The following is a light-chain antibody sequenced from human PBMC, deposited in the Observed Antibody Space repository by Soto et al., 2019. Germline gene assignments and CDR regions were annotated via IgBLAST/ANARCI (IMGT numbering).Light chain of an antibody. CDR3: SSFTTSSTDV. J-gene: IGLJ1*01. CDR1: SSDVGSYNR. Sequence: QSALTQPPSVSGSPGQSVAISCSGTSSDVGSYNRVSWYQQPPGTAPKLMIYDVSNRPSGVPDRFSGSKSGNTASLPISGLQAEDEADYYCSSFTTSSTDVFGTGTKLTV. CDR2: DVS. V-gene: IGLV2-18*02.